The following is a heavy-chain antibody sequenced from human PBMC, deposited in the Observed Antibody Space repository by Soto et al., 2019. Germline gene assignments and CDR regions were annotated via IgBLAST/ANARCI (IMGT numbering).Heavy chain of an antibody. D-gene: IGHD6-13*01. V-gene: IGHV1-46*01. J-gene: IGHJ4*02. CDR3: ARDLAAVAY. CDR2: INPLPTSGST. CDR1: GYIFTNYY. Sequence: QVQLVQSGAEVKKPGASVKVSCKASGYIFTNYYIHWVRQAPGQGVEWMAIINPLPTSGSTNYAQKIQGGVTVTRHTSTSTVYLELSSLGSDDTAVYYCARDLAAVAYWGQGTLVTVSS.